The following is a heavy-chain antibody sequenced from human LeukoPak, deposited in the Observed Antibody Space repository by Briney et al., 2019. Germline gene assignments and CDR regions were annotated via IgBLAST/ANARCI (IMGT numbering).Heavy chain of an antibody. D-gene: IGHD6-19*01. CDR3: ATLPQLGGWYYYYGMDV. CDR1: GFTFSSYA. V-gene: IGHV3-23*01. J-gene: IGHJ6*02. CDR2: ISGSGGST. Sequence: PGGSLRLSRAASGFTFSSYAMSWVRQAPGKGLEWVSAISGSGGSTYYADSVKGRFTISRDNSKNTLYLQMNSLRAEDTAVYYCATLPQLGGWYYYYGMDVWGQGTTVTVSS.